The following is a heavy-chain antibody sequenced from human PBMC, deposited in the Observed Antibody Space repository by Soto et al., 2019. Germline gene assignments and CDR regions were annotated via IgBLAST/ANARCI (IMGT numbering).Heavy chain of an antibody. CDR2: INPSGGST. CDR1: GYTFTSYY. D-gene: IGHD4-17*01. Sequence: SVKVSCKASGYTFTSYYMHWVRQAPGQGLEWMGIINPSGGSTSYAQKFQGRVTMTRDTSTSTVYMELSSLRSEDTAVYYCASPGDYGPQGYYYGMDVWGQGTTVTVSS. J-gene: IGHJ6*02. CDR3: ASPGDYGPQGYYYGMDV. V-gene: IGHV1-46*01.